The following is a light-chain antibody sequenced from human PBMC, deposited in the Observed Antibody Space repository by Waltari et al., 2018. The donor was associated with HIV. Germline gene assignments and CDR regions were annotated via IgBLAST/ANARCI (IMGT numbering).Light chain of an antibody. V-gene: IGLV2-8*01. Sequence: QSALTQPPSASGSLGQSVTISCSWTSDDIGGYNYVFWYQQYPAKAPKLLIYEVNKRPSGVPDRFSGSKSLNTASLTVSGLQAEDEAHYFCSSFAGSNTVVFGGGTKLTVL. CDR2: EVN. J-gene: IGLJ2*01. CDR1: SDDIGGYNY. CDR3: SSFAGSNTVV.